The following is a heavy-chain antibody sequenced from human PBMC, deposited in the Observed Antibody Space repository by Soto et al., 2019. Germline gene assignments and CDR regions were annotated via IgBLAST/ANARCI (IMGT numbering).Heavy chain of an antibody. J-gene: IGHJ3*02. V-gene: IGHV3-30*04. CDR1: GFTITNHA. CDR2: LSDDGSNA. CDR3: ARDRIVGSQDGFNAFDI. D-gene: IGHD1-26*01. Sequence: QVQLVESGGGVVQPGRSLRLSCAASGFTITNHAMHWVRQAPGKGLEWAAVLSDDGSNAYYADSVKGRFTISRDSPTNTLSLEMNSLGPEDTALCYCARDRIVGSQDGFNAFDIWGQGTMVTVSS.